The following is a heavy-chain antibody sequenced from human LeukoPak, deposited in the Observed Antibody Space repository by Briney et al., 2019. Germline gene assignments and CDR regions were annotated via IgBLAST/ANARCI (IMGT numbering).Heavy chain of an antibody. CDR1: GFTFSSYG. Sequence: PGGSLRLSCAASGFTFSSYGMHWVRQAPGKGLEWVAFIRYDGSNKYYADSVKGRFTISRDNSKNTLYLQMNSLRAEDTAVYYCAKDPFSYCSSTSCSHPRFDPWGQGTLVTVSS. CDR2: IRYDGSNK. CDR3: AKDPFSYCSSTSCSHPRFDP. V-gene: IGHV3-30*02. D-gene: IGHD2-2*01. J-gene: IGHJ5*02.